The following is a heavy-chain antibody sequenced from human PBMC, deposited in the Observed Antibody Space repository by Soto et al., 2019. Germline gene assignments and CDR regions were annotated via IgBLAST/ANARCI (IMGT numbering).Heavy chain of an antibody. J-gene: IGHJ6*03. V-gene: IGHV4-39*01. CDR2: IYYSGST. CDR3: ARGLYSSSWYDQLYYYYYYMDV. D-gene: IGHD6-13*01. Sequence: PSETLSLTCTVSGGSISSSSYYWGWIRQPPGKGLEWIGSIYYSGSTYYNPSLKSRVTISVDTSKNQFSLKLSSVTAADTAMYYCARGLYSSSWYDQLYYYYYYMDVWGKGTTVTVSS. CDR1: GGSISSSSYY.